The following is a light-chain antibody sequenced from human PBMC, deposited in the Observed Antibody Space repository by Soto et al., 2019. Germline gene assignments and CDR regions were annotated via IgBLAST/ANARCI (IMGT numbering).Light chain of an antibody. J-gene: IGKJ1*01. V-gene: IGKV1-6*01. Sequence: AIQMTQSPSSLSASVGDRVTITSRARQGISNEFGWYQQRPGKAPKLLIYAASPLESGAPSRFSASGSGTDFTLTISSLRPEDCATYYCLQDYNYPRTFGQGTKVEIK. CDR1: QGISNE. CDR2: AAS. CDR3: LQDYNYPRT.